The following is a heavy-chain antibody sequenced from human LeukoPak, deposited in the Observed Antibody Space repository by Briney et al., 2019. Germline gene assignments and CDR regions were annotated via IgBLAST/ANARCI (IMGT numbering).Heavy chain of an antibody. V-gene: IGHV3-64*01. D-gene: IGHD2-2*01. CDR2: ISSNGGST. J-gene: IGHJ4*02. CDR1: GFTFSSYA. Sequence: GGSLRLSCAASGFTFSSYAMHWVRQAPGKGLEYVSAISSNGGSTYYANSVKGRFTISRDNSKNTLYLQMGSLRAEDMAVYYCARGNVMGYCSSTSCPELDYWGQGTLVTVSS. CDR3: ARGNVMGYCSSTSCPELDY.